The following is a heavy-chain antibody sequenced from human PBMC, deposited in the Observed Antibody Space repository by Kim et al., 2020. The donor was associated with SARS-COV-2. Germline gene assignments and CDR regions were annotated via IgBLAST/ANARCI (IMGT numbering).Heavy chain of an antibody. CDR3: ARGPRAFYFDY. V-gene: IGHV3-53*01. CDR2: LFSGGGT. CDR1: GFSVSRDY. J-gene: IGHJ4*02. Sequence: GGSLRLSCAASGFSVSRDYMSWVRQAPGKGLEWLSVLFSGGGTYYADSVKGRFTISRDNSKNTLYLQLNSLRAADTAVYYCARGPRAFYFDYWGQGTLVT.